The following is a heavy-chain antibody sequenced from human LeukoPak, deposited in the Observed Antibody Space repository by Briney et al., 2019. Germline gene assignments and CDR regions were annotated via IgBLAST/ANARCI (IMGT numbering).Heavy chain of an antibody. CDR1: GFTFSSYG. CDR3: ARDRVAAAGTLDY. CDR2: ISYDGGNK. J-gene: IGHJ4*02. Sequence: GGSLRLSCAASGFTFSSYGMHWVRQAPGKGLEWVAVISYDGGNKYYADSVTGRFTISRDNSKNTLYLQMNSLRPEDTAVFYCARDRVAAAGTLDYWGQGTLVTVSS. D-gene: IGHD6-13*01. V-gene: IGHV3-30-3*01.